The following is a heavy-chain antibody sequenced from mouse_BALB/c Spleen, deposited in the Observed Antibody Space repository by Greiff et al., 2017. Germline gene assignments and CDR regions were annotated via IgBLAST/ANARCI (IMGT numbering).Heavy chain of an antibody. CDR2: ISSGSSTI. CDR3: ARSGITTGFSWFAY. CDR1: GFTFSSFG. J-gene: IGHJ3*01. D-gene: IGHD2-4*01. V-gene: IGHV5-17*02. Sequence: EVMLVESGGGLVQPGGSRKLSCAASGFTFSSFGMHWVRQAPEKGLEWVAYISSGSSTIYYADTVKGRFTISRDNPKNTLFLQMTSLRSEDTAMYYCARSGITTGFSWFAYWGQGTLVTVSA.